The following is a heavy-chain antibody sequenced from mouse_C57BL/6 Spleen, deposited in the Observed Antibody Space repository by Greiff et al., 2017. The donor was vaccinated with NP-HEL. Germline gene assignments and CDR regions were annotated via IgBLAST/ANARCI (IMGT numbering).Heavy chain of an antibody. V-gene: IGHV1-39*01. J-gene: IGHJ3*01. Sequence: EVQLQQSGPELVKPGASVTISCTASGYSFTDYNMNWVKQSPVQSLEWIGVINPNYGTTNYNQKFKGKATLTVDQSSSTAYMQLNSLTSEDSAVYYCAPYYDYAFAYWGKGTLVTVSA. D-gene: IGHD2-4*01. CDR3: APYYDYAFAY. CDR2: INPNYGTT. CDR1: GYSFTDYN.